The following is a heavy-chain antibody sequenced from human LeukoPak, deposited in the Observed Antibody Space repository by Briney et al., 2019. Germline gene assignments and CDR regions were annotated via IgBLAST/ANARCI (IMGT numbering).Heavy chain of an antibody. CDR2: IKSKTDGGTT. Sequence: TGGSLRLSCAASGFTFSNAWMSWVRQAPGMGLEWVGRIKSKTDGGTTDYAAPVKGRFTISRDDSKNTLYLQMNSLKTEDTAVYYCTTDSTFWWELPNIDYWGQGTLVTVSS. CDR1: GFTFSNAW. CDR3: TTDSTFWWELPNIDY. V-gene: IGHV3-15*01. D-gene: IGHD1-26*01. J-gene: IGHJ4*02.